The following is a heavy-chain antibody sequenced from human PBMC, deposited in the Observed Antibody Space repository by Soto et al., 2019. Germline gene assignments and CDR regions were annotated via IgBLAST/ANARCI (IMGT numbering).Heavy chain of an antibody. D-gene: IGHD6-13*01. V-gene: IGHV4-4*02. Sequence: SETLSLTCAVSGGSISSSNWWSWVRQPPGKGLEWIGEIYHSGSTNYNPSLKSRVTISVDKSKNQFSLKLSSVTAADTAVYYCARGFSSSWYRDYYYRMDVWGQGTTVTVSS. CDR2: IYHSGST. CDR1: GGSISSSNW. J-gene: IGHJ6*02. CDR3: ARGFSSSWYRDYYYRMDV.